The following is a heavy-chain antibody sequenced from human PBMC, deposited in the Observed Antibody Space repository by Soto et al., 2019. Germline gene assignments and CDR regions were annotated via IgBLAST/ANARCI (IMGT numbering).Heavy chain of an antibody. Sequence: ASVKVSCKXSGYSLSDLSIHWVRQAPGKGLEWMGGLDAEDGETIYAQKLQGRGTMTEDTSTDTAYMELSSLTSEDTAMYYCATLPRTIERTPAAIWSFDSWGQGTTVTVSS. CDR1: GYSLSDLS. J-gene: IGHJ4*03. D-gene: IGHD2-2*01. V-gene: IGHV1-24*01. CDR3: ATLPRTIERTPAAIWSFDS. CDR2: LDAEDGET.